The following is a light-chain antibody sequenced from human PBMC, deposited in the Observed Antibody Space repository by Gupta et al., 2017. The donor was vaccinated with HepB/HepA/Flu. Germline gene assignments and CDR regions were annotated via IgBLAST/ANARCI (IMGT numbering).Light chain of an antibody. CDR3: HQRSNWPPLT. V-gene: IGKV3-11*01. Sequence: EIVLTQSPVTLSLSPGERATLSCRASQSIRTYLAWYKQKPGQAPRLLIYDASKRDTGIPDRFSGSGFGKDLTLTISSREQEDFGVYYCHQRSNWPPLTFGGGTKVEMK. CDR2: DAS. J-gene: IGKJ4*01. CDR1: QSIRTY.